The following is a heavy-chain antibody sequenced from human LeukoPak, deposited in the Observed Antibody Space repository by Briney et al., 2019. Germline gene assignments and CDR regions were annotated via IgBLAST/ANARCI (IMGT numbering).Heavy chain of an antibody. CDR2: INPNSGGT. J-gene: IGHJ4*02. CDR1: GYTFTGYY. D-gene: IGHD3-22*01. Sequence: GASVKVSCKASGYTFTGYYMHWVRQAPGQGLEWMGWINPNSGGTNYAQKFQGRVTMTRDTSISTAYMELSRLRSDDTAVYYCARVPHTYYYDSSGHNGELDYWGQGTLVTVSS. V-gene: IGHV1-2*02. CDR3: ARVPHTYYYDSSGHNGELDY.